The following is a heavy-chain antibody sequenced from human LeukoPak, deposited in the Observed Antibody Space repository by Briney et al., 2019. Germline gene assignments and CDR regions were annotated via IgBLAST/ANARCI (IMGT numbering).Heavy chain of an antibody. D-gene: IGHD5-18*01. CDR1: GYTFTSYY. Sequence: ASVKISCKASGYTFTSYYLHWVRQAPGQGLEWMGVIHPSGGSTSYAQKFRGRVTLTKDTSTSTVYIELSSLRSGDTAIFYCARMAMDTAMVTNFFDLWGQGTLVTVSA. V-gene: IGHV1-46*01. CDR2: IHPSGGST. J-gene: IGHJ4*02. CDR3: ARMAMDTAMVTNFFDL.